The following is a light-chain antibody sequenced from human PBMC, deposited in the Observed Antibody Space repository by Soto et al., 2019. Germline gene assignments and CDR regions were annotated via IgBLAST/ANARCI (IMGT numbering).Light chain of an antibody. J-gene: IGLJ3*02. Sequence: QSVLTQPPSVSAAPGQWVTISCSGSSSNLGNYYASWYQQLPGTAPKLLIYDNDKRPSVIPDRFSGSKSGSSATLDITGLHTGDDADYYCGTWDSSLGVWVFGGATKWTVL. CDR2: DND. CDR3: GTWDSSLGVWV. V-gene: IGLV1-51*01. CDR1: SSNLGNYY.